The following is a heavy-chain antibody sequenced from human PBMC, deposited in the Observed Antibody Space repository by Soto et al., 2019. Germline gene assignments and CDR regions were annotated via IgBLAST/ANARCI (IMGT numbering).Heavy chain of an antibody. CDR3: ARVGQWLEYYYYMDV. Sequence: SETLSLTCTVSGGSISSYLWSWIRRPPGKGLEWIGYIYYSGSTNYNPSLKSRVTISVDTSKKQFSLKLSSVTAADTAVYYCARVGQWLEYYYYMDVWGKGTTVTVSS. CDR2: IYYSGST. D-gene: IGHD6-19*01. J-gene: IGHJ6*03. CDR1: GGSISSYL. V-gene: IGHV4-59*12.